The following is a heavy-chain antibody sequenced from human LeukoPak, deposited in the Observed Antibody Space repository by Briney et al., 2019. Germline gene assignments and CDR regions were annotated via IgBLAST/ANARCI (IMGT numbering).Heavy chain of an antibody. V-gene: IGHV1-8*03. Sequence: ASVKVSCKASGYTFTSYDINWVRQATGQGLEWMGWMNPNSGNTGYAQKSQGRVTITRNTSISTAYMELSSLRSEDTAVYYYARGRRSSWYESYYYYYYMDVWGKGTTVTVSS. J-gene: IGHJ6*03. D-gene: IGHD6-13*01. CDR2: MNPNSGNT. CDR3: ARGRRSSWYESYYYYYYMDV. CDR1: GYTFTSYD.